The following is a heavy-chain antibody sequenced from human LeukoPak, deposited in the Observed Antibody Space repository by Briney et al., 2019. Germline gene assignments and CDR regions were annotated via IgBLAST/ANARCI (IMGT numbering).Heavy chain of an antibody. Sequence: PGGSLRLSCAASGFTFSDYYMSWIRQAPGKGLEWVSYISSSGSTIYYADSVKGRFTISRDNAKNSLYLQMNSLRAEDTAVHYCARDGGGYDSSGYYPYYFDYWGQGTLVTVSS. CDR3: ARDGGGYDSSGYYPYYFDY. J-gene: IGHJ4*02. CDR2: ISSSGSTI. CDR1: GFTFSDYY. V-gene: IGHV3-11*01. D-gene: IGHD3-22*01.